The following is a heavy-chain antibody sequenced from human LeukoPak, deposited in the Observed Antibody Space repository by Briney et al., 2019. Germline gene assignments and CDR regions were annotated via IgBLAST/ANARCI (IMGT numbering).Heavy chain of an antibody. D-gene: IGHD5-18*01. CDR3: ARSRIQLWLHWFDP. CDR2: IHSSGST. J-gene: IGHJ5*02. CDR1: GFTVSTNY. Sequence: GGSLRLSCAASGFTVSTNYMTWVRQTPGKGLEWVSLIHSSGSTTQADSVKGRFTISRDNSKNTVYLQMNGLRAEDTAVYYCARSRIQLWLHWFDPWGQGTLVTVSS. V-gene: IGHV3-66*01.